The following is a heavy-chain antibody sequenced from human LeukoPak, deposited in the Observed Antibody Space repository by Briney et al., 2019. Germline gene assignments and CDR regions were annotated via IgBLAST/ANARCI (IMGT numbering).Heavy chain of an antibody. CDR2: ISYDGSNK. D-gene: IGHD3-22*01. Sequence: GGSLRLSCAASGFTFSSYGMHWVRQAPGKGLEWVAVISYDGSNKYYADSVKGRFTISRDNFKNTPYLQMNSLRAEDTAVYYCAKSYYYDSSGYPSGGMDVWGQGTTVTVSS. CDR1: GFTFSSYG. CDR3: AKSYYYDSSGYPSGGMDV. V-gene: IGHV3-30*18. J-gene: IGHJ6*02.